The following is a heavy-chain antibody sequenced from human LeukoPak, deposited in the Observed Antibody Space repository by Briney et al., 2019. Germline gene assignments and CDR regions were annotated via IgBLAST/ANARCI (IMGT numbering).Heavy chain of an antibody. CDR3: ARGAGGDIDY. J-gene: IGHJ4*02. CDR2: ISAYNGNT. D-gene: IGHD2-21*01. Sequence: ASVKVSCKASGYTFTSYGISWVRQAPGQGLEWMGWISAYNGNTSYAQKLQGRVTMTRNTSISTAYMELSSLRSEDTAVYYCARGAGGDIDYRGQGTLVTVSS. V-gene: IGHV1-18*01. CDR1: GYTFTSYG.